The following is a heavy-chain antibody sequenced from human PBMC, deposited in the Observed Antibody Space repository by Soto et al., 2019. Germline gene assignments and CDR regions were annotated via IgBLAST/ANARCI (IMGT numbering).Heavy chain of an antibody. V-gene: IGHV1-69*02. CDR3: AKSLVFVDHAYMDV. J-gene: IGHJ6*03. CDR2: SIPIQGRA. CDR1: GGTFTSYI. Sequence: QVQLVQSGAEVKRPGSSVKVSCEASGGTFTSYIFTSVRQAPGQGLEWMGRSIPIQGRADYALKFQDRVTMTADKSTNTVYMELRSLRPDDTAIYYCAKSLVFVDHAYMDVWGKGTTVTVSS. D-gene: IGHD2-21*01.